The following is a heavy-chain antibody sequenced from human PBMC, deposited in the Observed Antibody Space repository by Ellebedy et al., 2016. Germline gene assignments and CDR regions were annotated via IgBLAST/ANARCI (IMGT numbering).Heavy chain of an antibody. CDR3: AKGPATYCSGGSCYLIN. Sequence: GGSLRLSCAASGFTFSSYAMSWVRQAPGKGLEWVSAISGSGGSTYYADSVKGRFTISRDNSKNTLYLQMNSLRAEDTAVYYCAKGPATYCSGGSCYLINWGQGTLVTVSS. J-gene: IGHJ4*02. V-gene: IGHV3-23*01. CDR2: ISGSGGST. D-gene: IGHD2-15*01. CDR1: GFTFSSYA.